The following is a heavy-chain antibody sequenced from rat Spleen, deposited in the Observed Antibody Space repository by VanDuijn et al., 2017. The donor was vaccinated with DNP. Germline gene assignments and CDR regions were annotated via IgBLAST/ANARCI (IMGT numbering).Heavy chain of an antibody. Sequence: EVQVLESGGGLVQPGKSLKLSCATSGFTFTTTWMYWYRQFPEKRLEWVARIKAKSNNYATDYTESVKGRFTISRDDSRGSIYLQMNNLKEEDSAIYYCASPGAWGQGTSVTVSS. CDR2: IKAKSNNYAT. J-gene: IGHJ4*01. CDR3: ASPGA. D-gene: IGHD1-4*01. V-gene: IGHV6-6*01. CDR1: GFTFTTTW.